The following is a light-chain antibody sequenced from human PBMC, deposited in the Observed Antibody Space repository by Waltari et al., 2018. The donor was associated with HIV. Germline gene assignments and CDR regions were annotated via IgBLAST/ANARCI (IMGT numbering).Light chain of an antibody. CDR2: GNP. V-gene: IGLV1-40*01. Sequence: QSVLTQPPSVSGAPGQRVTISCTGSSSNIGAGYDVHWYQQLPGTAPKLLIYGNPNRPSGVPDRFSGSKSGTSASLAITGLQADDEADYYCQSYDTSLSGSVFGGGTKVTV. CDR1: SSNIGAGYD. J-gene: IGLJ3*02. CDR3: QSYDTSLSGSV.